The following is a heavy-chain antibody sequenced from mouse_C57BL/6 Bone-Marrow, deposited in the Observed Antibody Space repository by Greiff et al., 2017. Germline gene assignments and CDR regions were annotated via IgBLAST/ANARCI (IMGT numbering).Heavy chain of an antibody. CDR1: GYTFTSYG. CDR3: ARYDYLYYYAMDY. D-gene: IGHD2-4*01. J-gene: IGHJ4*01. V-gene: IGHV1-81*01. CDR2: IYPRSGNT. Sequence: VKLQESGAELARPGASVKLSCKASGYTFTSYGISWVKQRTGQGLEWIGEIYPRSGNTYYNEKFKGKATLTADKSSSTAYMELRSLTSEDSAVYFCARYDYLYYYAMDYWGQGTSVTVSS.